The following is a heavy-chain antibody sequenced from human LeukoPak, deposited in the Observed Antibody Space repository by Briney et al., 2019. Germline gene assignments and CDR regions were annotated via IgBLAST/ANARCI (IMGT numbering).Heavy chain of an antibody. CDR2: IIPIFGTA. J-gene: IGHJ4*02. CDR3: ARGRYCSGGSCYDFGY. CDR1: GGTFSSYA. Sequence: ASVTVSCKASGGTFSSYAISWVRQAPGQGLEWMGGIIPIFGTADYAQKFQGRVTITADESTSTAYMELSSLRSEDTAVYYCARGRYCSGGSCYDFGYWGQGTLVTVSS. V-gene: IGHV1-69*13. D-gene: IGHD2-15*01.